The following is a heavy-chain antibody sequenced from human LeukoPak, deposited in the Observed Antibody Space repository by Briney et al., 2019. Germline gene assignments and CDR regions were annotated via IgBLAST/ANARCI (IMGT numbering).Heavy chain of an antibody. CDR3: TTETAVDY. CDR1: GFTFSSAW. V-gene: IGHV3-15*01. D-gene: IGHD1-1*01. CDR2: IKRETDGGTT. Sequence: GGSLRPSCAASGFTFSSAWMNWVRQAPGKGLEWVGRIKRETDGGTTDYAAPVKGRFTISRDDSKNTLFLQMNSLKTEDTAVYYCTTETAVDYWGQGTLVIVSS. J-gene: IGHJ4*02.